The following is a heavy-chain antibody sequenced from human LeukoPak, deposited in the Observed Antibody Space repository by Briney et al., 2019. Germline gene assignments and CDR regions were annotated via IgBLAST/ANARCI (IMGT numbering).Heavy chain of an antibody. CDR3: ARMTISYGDYGAFDI. V-gene: IGHV3-21*01. Sequence: GGSLRLSCAASGFTFSSYSMNWVRQAPGKGLEWVSSISSSSSYIYYADSVKGRFTISRDNAKNSLYLQMNSLRAEDTAVYYCARMTISYGDYGAFDIWGQGTVVTVSS. D-gene: IGHD4-17*01. CDR2: ISSSSSYI. CDR1: GFTFSSYS. J-gene: IGHJ3*02.